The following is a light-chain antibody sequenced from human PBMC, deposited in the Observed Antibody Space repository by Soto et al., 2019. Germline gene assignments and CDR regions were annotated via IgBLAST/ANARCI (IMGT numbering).Light chain of an antibody. CDR2: GAS. CDR1: QSVSSTY. V-gene: IGKV3-20*01. J-gene: IGKJ4*01. CDR3: QQYNNWPALT. Sequence: EIVLTQSPGTLSLSPGERATLSCRASQSVSSTYLAWYQQKPGQAPRLLIYGASSRATGIPDRFSGSASGTDFTLTINRLEPEDFAIYYCQQYNNWPALTFGGGTKVEIK.